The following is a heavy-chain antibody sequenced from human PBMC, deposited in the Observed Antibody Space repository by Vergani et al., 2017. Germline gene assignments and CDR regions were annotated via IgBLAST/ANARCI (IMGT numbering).Heavy chain of an antibody. Sequence: EVQLLESGGDLVQPGGSLRLSCTASGFIFSTYAMSWVRPAPGKWLEWVYGISASGAPTYYADSVKGRVTISRDNSKNTLYLQMNSLRVEETAVYYCARAYGRYDWFDYWGQRTLVTVSS. V-gene: IGHV3-23*01. CDR1: GFIFSTYA. D-gene: IGHD1-20*01. J-gene: IGHJ4*01. CDR2: ISASGAPT. CDR3: ARAYGRYDWFDY.